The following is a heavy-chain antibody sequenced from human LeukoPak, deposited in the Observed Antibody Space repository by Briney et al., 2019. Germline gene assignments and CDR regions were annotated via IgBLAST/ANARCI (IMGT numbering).Heavy chain of an antibody. CDR1: GFTVSSNY. J-gene: IGHJ4*02. Sequence: PGGSLRLSCAASGFTVSSNYMSWVRQAPGKGLEWVSVIYSGGSTYYADSVKGRFTISRDNSKNTLYLQMNSLRAEGTAVYYCARVGSWLGELSGDYWGQGTLVTVSS. D-gene: IGHD3-10*01. CDR2: IYSGGST. V-gene: IGHV3-66*01. CDR3: ARVGSWLGELSGDY.